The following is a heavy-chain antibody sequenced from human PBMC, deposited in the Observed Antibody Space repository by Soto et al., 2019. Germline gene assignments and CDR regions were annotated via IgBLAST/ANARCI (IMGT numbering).Heavy chain of an antibody. V-gene: IGHV1-2*04. D-gene: IGHD6-19*01. Sequence: ASVKVSCKASGYTFTGYYMHWVRQAPGQGLEWMGWINPNSGGTNYAQKFQGWVTMTRDTSISTAYMELSRLRSDDTAVYYCARDRRVAVAGPGGYYYYYGMDVWGQGTTVTVSS. CDR1: GYTFTGYY. CDR2: INPNSGGT. CDR3: ARDRRVAVAGPGGYYYYYGMDV. J-gene: IGHJ6*02.